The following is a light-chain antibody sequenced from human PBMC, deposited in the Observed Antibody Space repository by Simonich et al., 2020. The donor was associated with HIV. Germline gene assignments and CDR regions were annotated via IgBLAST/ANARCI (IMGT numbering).Light chain of an antibody. V-gene: IGKV3-11*01. CDR3: QQRSNWPPKLT. Sequence: EIVLTQSPATLSLSPGERATLSCRASQSVSSYLAWYQQKPGQAPRLLIYDASNMATCIPARFIGSGSGTDFTLTISSLEPEDFAVYYCQQRSNWPPKLTFGPGTKVDIK. J-gene: IGKJ3*01. CDR1: QSVSSY. CDR2: DAS.